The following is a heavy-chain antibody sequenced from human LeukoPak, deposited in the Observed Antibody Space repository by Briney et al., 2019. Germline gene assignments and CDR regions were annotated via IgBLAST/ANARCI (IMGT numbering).Heavy chain of an antibody. CDR1: GGSISSGGYY. Sequence: PSETLSLTCTVSGGSISSGGYYWSWIRQHPGKGLEWIGYIYYSGSTYYNPSLKSRVTISVDTSKNQFSLKLSSVTAADTAVYYCARYSSSWPIYYFDYWGQGTLVTVSS. CDR3: ARYSSSWPIYYFDY. J-gene: IGHJ4*02. CDR2: IYYSGST. D-gene: IGHD6-13*01. V-gene: IGHV4-31*03.